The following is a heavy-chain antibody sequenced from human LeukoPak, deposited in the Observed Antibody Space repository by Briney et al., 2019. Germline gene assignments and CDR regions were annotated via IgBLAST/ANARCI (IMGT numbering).Heavy chain of an antibody. V-gene: IGHV1-24*01. CDR3: ARDRTAFSNEWFDP. J-gene: IGHJ5*02. Sequence: GASVTVSCKVSGYSLTELSMHWVRQTPGKGLEWMGGFDPEAGETIYAQKFQGRVTMTEDTSTDTAYMELRSLRSDDTAVYYCARDRTAFSNEWFDPWGQGTLVTVSS. CDR1: GYSLTELS. D-gene: IGHD2-8*01. CDR2: FDPEAGET.